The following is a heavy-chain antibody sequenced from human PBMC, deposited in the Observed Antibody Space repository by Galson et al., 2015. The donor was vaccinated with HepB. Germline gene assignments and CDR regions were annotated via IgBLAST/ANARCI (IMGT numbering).Heavy chain of an antibody. D-gene: IGHD6-13*01. CDR1: GYSFISYA. J-gene: IGHJ4*02. Sequence: SVKVSCKVSGYSFISYAMHWVRQAPGQRLEWMGWINAGNGNTKYSQKFQGRVTITRDTSASTAYMELSSLRSEDTALYYCTGWAAAGAGFDYWGQGTLVIVSS. V-gene: IGHV1-3*01. CDR2: INAGNGNT. CDR3: TGWAAAGAGFDY.